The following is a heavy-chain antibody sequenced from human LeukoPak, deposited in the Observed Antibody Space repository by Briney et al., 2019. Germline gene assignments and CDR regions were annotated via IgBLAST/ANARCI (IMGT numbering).Heavy chain of an antibody. Sequence: PGGSLRLSCAASGFTFSNYSMNWVRQAPGKGLEWVSVISWNSGSICYASSVKGSVTISRDNAKNSLYLKIHSVRAEDTAVYHCERYVGNWNDGDYWGQGTLVTVCS. V-gene: IGHV3-9*01. CDR2: ISWNSGSI. D-gene: IGHD1-1*01. CDR3: ERYVGNWNDGDY. CDR1: GFTFSNYS. J-gene: IGHJ4*02.